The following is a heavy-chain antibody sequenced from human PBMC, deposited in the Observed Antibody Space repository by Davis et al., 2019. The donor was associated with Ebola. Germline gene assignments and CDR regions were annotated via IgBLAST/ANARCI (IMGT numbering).Heavy chain of an antibody. CDR1: GFTFSSYA. CDR2: ISSSSSYI. J-gene: IGHJ6*02. Sequence: GESLKISCAASGFTFSSYAMSWVRQAPGKGLEWVSSISSSSSYIYYADSVKGRFTISRDNAKNSLYLQMNSLRAEDTAVYYCARVRITIFGVVIIVPYGMDVWGQGTTVTVSS. CDR3: ARVRITIFGVVIIVPYGMDV. V-gene: IGHV3-21*01. D-gene: IGHD3-3*01.